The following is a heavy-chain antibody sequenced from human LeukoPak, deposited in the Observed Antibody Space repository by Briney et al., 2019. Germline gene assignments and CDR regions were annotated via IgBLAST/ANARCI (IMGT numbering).Heavy chain of an antibody. Sequence: SVKVSCKASGGTFSSYAISWVRQAPGQGLEWMGGIIPIFGTANYAQKFQGRVTITADESTSTAYMELSSLRSEDTAVYYCARAAYCSSTSCSFDYWGQGTLVTVSS. CDR3: ARAAYCSSTSCSFDY. CDR2: IIPIFGTA. CDR1: GGTFSSYA. J-gene: IGHJ4*02. D-gene: IGHD2-2*01. V-gene: IGHV1-69*13.